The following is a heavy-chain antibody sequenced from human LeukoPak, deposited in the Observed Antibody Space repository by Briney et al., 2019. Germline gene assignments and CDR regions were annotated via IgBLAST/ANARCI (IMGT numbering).Heavy chain of an antibody. J-gene: IGHJ4*02. D-gene: IGHD2-15*01. V-gene: IGHV1-2*02. CDR2: INPNSGGT. Sequence: ASVNVSCKASGYTFIDYYIHWVRQAPGQGLEWVGWINPNSGGTNYAQKFQGRVTMTTDASITTAFMELTRLRPDDTAFYYCARDMCSGGTCYFPYWGQGTLVTVSS. CDR3: ARDMCSGGTCYFPY. CDR1: GYTFIDYY.